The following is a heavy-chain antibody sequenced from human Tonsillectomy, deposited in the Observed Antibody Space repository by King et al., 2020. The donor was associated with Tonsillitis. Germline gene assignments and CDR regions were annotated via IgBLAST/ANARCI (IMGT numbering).Heavy chain of an antibody. V-gene: IGHV3-7*03. Sequence: VQLVESGGGLVQPGGSLRLSCAASGFTFSSYWMSWVRQAPGKGLEWVANIKQDGREQYYVDSVKGRFTISRDNAKNSLYLQMNSLRAEDTAVYYCARASTRFLEWLLGGVFDYWGQGTLVTVSS. D-gene: IGHD3-3*01. CDR2: IKQDGREQ. J-gene: IGHJ4*02. CDR1: GFTFSSYW. CDR3: ARASTRFLEWLLGGVFDY.